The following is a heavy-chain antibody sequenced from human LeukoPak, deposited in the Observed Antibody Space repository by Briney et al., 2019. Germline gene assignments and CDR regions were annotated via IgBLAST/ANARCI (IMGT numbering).Heavy chain of an antibody. J-gene: IGHJ5*02. CDR1: GYSFTNYG. CDR2: INPNSGGT. Sequence: ASVKVSCKASGYSFTNYGISWVRQAPGQGLEWMGWINPNSGGTNYAQKFQGRVTMTRDTSISTAYMELSRLRSDDTAVYYCAREINSDCSGGSCGNWFDPWGQGTLVTVSS. V-gene: IGHV1-2*02. D-gene: IGHD2-15*01. CDR3: AREINSDCSGGSCGNWFDP.